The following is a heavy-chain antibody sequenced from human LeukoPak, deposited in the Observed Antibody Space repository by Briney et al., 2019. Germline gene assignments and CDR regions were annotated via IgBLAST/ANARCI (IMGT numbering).Heavy chain of an antibody. Sequence: PSETLSLTCTASGGSISSNNYYWGWIRQPPGKGLKWIGSIYYSGNTYYNPSLKSRVTISVDTSKNQFSLKLSSVTAADTAVYYCARGVGTGWFYYFDYWGQGTLVTVSS. J-gene: IGHJ4*02. CDR1: GGSISSNNYY. D-gene: IGHD6-19*01. CDR2: IYYSGNT. CDR3: ARGVGTGWFYYFDY. V-gene: IGHV4-39*01.